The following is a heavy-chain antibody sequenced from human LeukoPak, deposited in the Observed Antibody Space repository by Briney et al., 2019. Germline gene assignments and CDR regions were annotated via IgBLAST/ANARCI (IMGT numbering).Heavy chain of an antibody. CDR1: DFTLGAFW. Sequence: PGGSLSSSFPSLDFTLGAFWWTWSGRAPGKGLDGVANIQQDGSEKNYVDSVKGRFTISRDNAKNSLYLQMNSLRAEDTAVYYCARGLRYSALPDIWGQGTMVTVSS. J-gene: IGHJ3*02. D-gene: IGHD3-9*01. CDR2: IQQDGSEK. CDR3: ARGLRYSALPDI. V-gene: IGHV3-7*01.